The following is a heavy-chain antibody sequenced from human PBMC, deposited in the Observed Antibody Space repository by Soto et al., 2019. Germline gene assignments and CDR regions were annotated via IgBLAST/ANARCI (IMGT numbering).Heavy chain of an antibody. Sequence: EVQLLESGGGLVQPGGSLRLSCAASGFTFSSYAMSWVRQAPGKGLEWVSAISGSGGSTYYADSVKGRFTISRDNSKNTLYLQMNSLRAEDTAVYYCAKDRGYCSSTSCYDDDAFDIWGQGTMATVSS. CDR1: GFTFSSYA. V-gene: IGHV3-23*01. CDR2: ISGSGGST. D-gene: IGHD2-2*03. CDR3: AKDRGYCSSTSCYDDDAFDI. J-gene: IGHJ3*02.